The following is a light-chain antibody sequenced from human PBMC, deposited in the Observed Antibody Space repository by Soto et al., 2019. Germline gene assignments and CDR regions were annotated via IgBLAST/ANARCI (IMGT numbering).Light chain of an antibody. CDR2: DAS. V-gene: IGKV3-11*01. J-gene: IGKJ3*01. CDR1: QGVGSF. Sequence: EIVLTQSPATLSLSPGERATLSCRASQGVGSFLAWSQQKSGQAPRLLIYDASNRAPGIPARFSGSGSGTDFTLTISSLEPEDFAVYYCQHRSNWLGTFGPGTKVDIK. CDR3: QHRSNWLGT.